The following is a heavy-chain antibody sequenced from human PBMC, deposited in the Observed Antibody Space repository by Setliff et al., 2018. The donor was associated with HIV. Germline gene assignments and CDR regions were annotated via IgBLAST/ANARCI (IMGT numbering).Heavy chain of an antibody. V-gene: IGHV4-59*11. Sequence: SETLSLTCTVSGGSITGHYWSWIRQPPGKGLEWIGHIHYSGSSNYNPSLKSRVSISLDTSKKQVSLKLNSVTAADTAVYYCARGLSIFGVATPGFYSFMDVWGKGTTVTVS. J-gene: IGHJ6*03. CDR3: ARGLSIFGVATPGFYSFMDV. D-gene: IGHD3-3*01. CDR1: GGSITGHY. CDR2: IHYSGSS.